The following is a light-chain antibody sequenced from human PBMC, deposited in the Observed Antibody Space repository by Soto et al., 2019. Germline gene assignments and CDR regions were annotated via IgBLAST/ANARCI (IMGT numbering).Light chain of an antibody. Sequence: CSXSSSNIGRNTVNWYQQLPGTAPKLLIYSNNQRPSGVPDRFSGSKSGTSGSLAISGLQSEDEADYYCAGWDDSLNGPVFGGATKLTVL. V-gene: IGLV1-44*01. CDR3: AGWDDSLNGPV. CDR1: SSNIGRNT. CDR2: SNN. J-gene: IGLJ2*01.